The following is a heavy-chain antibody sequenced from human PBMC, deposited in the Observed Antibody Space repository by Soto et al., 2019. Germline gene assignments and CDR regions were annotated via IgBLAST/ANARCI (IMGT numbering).Heavy chain of an antibody. D-gene: IGHD3-22*01. V-gene: IGHV1-69*12. J-gene: IGHJ1*01. CDR2: IIPILGTT. CDR3: ASRGGRDYYNTSGYG. CDR1: GGTFSNYA. Sequence: QVQLVQSGAEVKKPGSSVKVFCKASGGTFSNYALSWVRRAPVQGLEGVGDIIPILGTTNNAQKFQGRVTITGDEAKSTAYMELSSLRSEDTAVYYCASRGGRDYYNTSGYGWGQGALVTVSS.